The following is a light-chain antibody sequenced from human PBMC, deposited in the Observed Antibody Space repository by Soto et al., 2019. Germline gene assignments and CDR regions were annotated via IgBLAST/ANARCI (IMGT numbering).Light chain of an antibody. CDR2: ETS. V-gene: IGKV1-5*03. J-gene: IGKJ4*01. CDR3: QQYSAYPLT. CDR1: QSISGW. Sequence: IQMTQSPSTLSGSLGDRVTITCRASQSISGWLAWYQQKPGKAPKLLIYETSNLQSGVPSRFSGSGSATDFTLTISGLQPDDFAAYYCQQYSAYPLTFGGGTKVEI.